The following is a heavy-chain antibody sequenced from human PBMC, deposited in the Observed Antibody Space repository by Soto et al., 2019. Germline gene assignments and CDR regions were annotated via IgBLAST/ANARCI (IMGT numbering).Heavy chain of an antibody. J-gene: IGHJ6*02. V-gene: IGHV4-30-2*01. D-gene: IGHD5-12*01. Sequence: QLQLQESGSGLVKPSQTLSLTCAVSGGSISSGGYSWSWIRQPPGKGLEWIGYIYHSGSTYYNPSLKSRFTTAVDRSKNQFSLKLSSVTAADTAVYYCARRRGFPYYSGMDVWGQGTTVTVSS. CDR2: IYHSGST. CDR3: ARRRGFPYYSGMDV. CDR1: GGSISSGGYS.